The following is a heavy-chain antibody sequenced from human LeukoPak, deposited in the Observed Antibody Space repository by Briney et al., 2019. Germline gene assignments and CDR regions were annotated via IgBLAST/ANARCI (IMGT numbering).Heavy chain of an antibody. CDR2: MNPNSGNT. V-gene: IGHV1-8*01. CDR3: ARAPYPILEYYDSSGYYGY. D-gene: IGHD3-22*01. J-gene: IGHJ4*02. CDR1: GYTFTSYD. Sequence: ASVKVSCKASGYTFTSYDINWVRQATGQGLEWMGWMNPNSGNTGYAQKFQGRVTMTRNTSISTAYMELSSLRSEDTAVYYCARAPYPILEYYDSSGYYGYWGQGTLVTVSS.